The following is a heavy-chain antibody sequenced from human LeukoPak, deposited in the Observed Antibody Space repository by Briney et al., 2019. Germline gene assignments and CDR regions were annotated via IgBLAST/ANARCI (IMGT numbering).Heavy chain of an antibody. CDR3: ARGIVPDNY. J-gene: IGHJ4*02. V-gene: IGHV1-69*06. D-gene: IGHD2-21*01. CDR1: EGTFSNYG. CDR2: IIPMYGTA. Sequence: SVKVSCKASEGTFSNYGISWVRQAPGQGLEWMGGIIPMYGTANNAQKFQGRVTITADKSTSTAYMELSSLRSDDTAVYYCARGIVPDNYWGQGTLVTVSS.